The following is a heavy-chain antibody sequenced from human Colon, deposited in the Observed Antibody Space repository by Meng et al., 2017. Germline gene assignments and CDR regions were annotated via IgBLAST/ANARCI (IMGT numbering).Heavy chain of an antibody. CDR3: ARHGGWHFDY. J-gene: IGHJ4*02. Sequence: QAELQESGPGLVEPSGTLSLTCAVSGGSISSSNYWSWVRQPPGKGLEWIGQIYLSGSPSYNPSLESRVTISVDKSKNQLSLRLTSVTAADTAIYYCARHGGWHFDYWGQGTLVTVSS. CDR2: IYLSGSP. CDR1: GGSISSSNY. D-gene: IGHD6-19*01. V-gene: IGHV4-4*02.